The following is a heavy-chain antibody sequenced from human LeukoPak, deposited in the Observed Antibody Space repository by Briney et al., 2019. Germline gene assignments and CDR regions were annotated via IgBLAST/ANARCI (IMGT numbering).Heavy chain of an antibody. Sequence: GGSLRLSCAASGFTFSSYGMHWVRQAPGKGLEWVAVIWYDGSNKYYADSVKGRLTISRDNSKNTLYLQMNSLRAEDTAVYYCARELNWNTPYYYGMDVWGQGTTVTVSS. J-gene: IGHJ6*02. D-gene: IGHD1/OR15-1a*01. V-gene: IGHV3-33*01. CDR3: ARELNWNTPYYYGMDV. CDR1: GFTFSSYG. CDR2: IWYDGSNK.